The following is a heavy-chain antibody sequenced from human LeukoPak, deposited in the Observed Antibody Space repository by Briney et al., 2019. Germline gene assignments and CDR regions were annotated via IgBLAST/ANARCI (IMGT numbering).Heavy chain of an antibody. D-gene: IGHD5-12*01. V-gene: IGHV1-46*01. J-gene: IGHJ4*02. Sequence: GASVKVSCKASGGTFSSYAISWVRQAPGQGLEWMGIINPSGGSTSYAQKFQGRVTMTRDMSTSTVYMELSSLRSEDTAVYYCARGFPIVATIDYWGQGTLVTVSS. CDR2: INPSGGST. CDR1: GGTFSSYA. CDR3: ARGFPIVATIDY.